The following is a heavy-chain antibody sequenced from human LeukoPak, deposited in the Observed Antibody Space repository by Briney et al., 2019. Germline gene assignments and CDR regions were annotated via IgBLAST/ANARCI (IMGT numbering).Heavy chain of an antibody. Sequence: ASVKVSCKASGYTFTSYGISWVRQAPGQGLEWMGWISAYNGNTNYAQKLQGRVTMTTDTSTSTAYMELRSLRSDDTAVYYCASLYCSGGSCYGGRDAFGIWGQGTMVTVSS. CDR3: ASLYCSGGSCYGGRDAFGI. V-gene: IGHV1-18*01. D-gene: IGHD2-15*01. CDR2: ISAYNGNT. J-gene: IGHJ3*02. CDR1: GYTFTSYG.